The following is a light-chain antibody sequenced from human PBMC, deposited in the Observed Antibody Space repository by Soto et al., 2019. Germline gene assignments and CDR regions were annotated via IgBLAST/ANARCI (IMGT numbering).Light chain of an antibody. CDR2: EVS. V-gene: IGLV2-14*01. Sequence: QSALTQPASVSGSPGQSIAISCTGTSSDVGAYNFVSWYQQHPGKAPKLMIYEVSNRPSGVSSRFSGSKSGNTPSLTISGLQPEDEADYYCSSFRSGSTLFGTGTKLTVL. J-gene: IGLJ1*01. CDR3: SSFRSGSTL. CDR1: SSDVGAYNF.